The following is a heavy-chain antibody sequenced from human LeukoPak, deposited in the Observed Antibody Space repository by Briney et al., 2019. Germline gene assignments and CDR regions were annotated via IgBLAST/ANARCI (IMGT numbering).Heavy chain of an antibody. CDR3: AKSCSSTSCYGDFDY. D-gene: IGHD2-2*01. J-gene: IGHJ4*02. Sequence: QPGGSLRLSCAASGFTFSNYWMHWVRQAPGKGLEWVSGISGSGGTTYYADSVKGHFTISRDNSKNTLYLQMNSLRAEDTAVYYCAKSCSSTSCYGDFDYWGQGTLVTVSS. CDR1: GFTFSNYW. CDR2: ISGSGGTT. V-gene: IGHV3-23*01.